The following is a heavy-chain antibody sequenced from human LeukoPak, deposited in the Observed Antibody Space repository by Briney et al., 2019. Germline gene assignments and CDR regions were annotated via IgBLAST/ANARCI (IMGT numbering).Heavy chain of an antibody. Sequence: GGSLRLSCAASGFTFSDYHMPWIRQPPGKGLEWVADIHKAGGNKYYSDSVKGRFTISRDNAKNSLFLQISSLRHDDAVVYYCVRGASSMLSDYWGQGTLVTVSS. CDR2: IHKAGGNK. V-gene: IGHV3-11*04. J-gene: IGHJ4*02. CDR3: VRGASSMLSDY. D-gene: IGHD2-21*01. CDR1: GFTFSDYH.